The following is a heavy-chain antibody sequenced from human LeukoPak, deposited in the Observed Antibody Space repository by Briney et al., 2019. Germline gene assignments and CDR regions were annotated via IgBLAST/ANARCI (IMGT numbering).Heavy chain of an antibody. Sequence: SETLSLTCAVYGGSFSGYYWSWIRQPPGKGLEWIGEINHSGSTNYNPSLKSRVTISVDTSKNQFSLKLSSVTAADTAVYYCARAQKGGYYYDSSGYRNFDYWGQGTLVTVSS. D-gene: IGHD3-22*01. CDR1: GGSFSGYY. CDR2: INHSGST. CDR3: ARAQKGGYYYDSSGYRNFDY. J-gene: IGHJ4*02. V-gene: IGHV4-34*01.